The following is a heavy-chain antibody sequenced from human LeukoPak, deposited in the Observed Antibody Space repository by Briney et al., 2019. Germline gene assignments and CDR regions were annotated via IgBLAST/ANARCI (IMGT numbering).Heavy chain of an antibody. V-gene: IGHV4-31*03. CDR1: GGSISSGGYY. J-gene: IGHJ3*02. CDR2: IYYSGST. D-gene: IGHD2-15*01. CDR3: ARRRVVVASTDGASGAFDI. Sequence: SETLSLTCTVSGGSISSGGYYWSWIRQHPGKGLEWIGYIYYSGSTYYNPSLRSRVTISVDTSKNQFSLRLSSVTAADTAVYFCARRRVVVASTDGASGAFDIWGQGTMVTVSS.